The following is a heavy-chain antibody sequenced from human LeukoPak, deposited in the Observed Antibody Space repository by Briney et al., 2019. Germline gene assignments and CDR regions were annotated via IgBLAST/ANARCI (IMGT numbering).Heavy chain of an antibody. CDR2: ISWNSGSI. Sequence: GRSLRLSCAASGFTFDDYAMHWVRQAPGKGLEWVSGISWNSGSIGYADSVKGRFTISRDNAKNSLYLQMNSLRAEDTALYYCAKGLGYCSGGSCYPDYWGQGILVTVSS. D-gene: IGHD2-15*01. CDR1: GFTFDDYA. J-gene: IGHJ4*02. CDR3: AKGLGYCSGGSCYPDY. V-gene: IGHV3-9*01.